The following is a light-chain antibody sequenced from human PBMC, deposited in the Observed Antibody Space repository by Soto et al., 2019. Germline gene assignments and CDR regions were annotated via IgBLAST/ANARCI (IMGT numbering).Light chain of an antibody. Sequence: QSVLTQPPSVSAAPGQRVTISCSGSFSNIGTNYVSWYQQFPGTAPKLLIVDTEKRPSGIPDRFSGSKSGTSATLAITGLQTGDEADYYCGAWDKSLRELLFGGGTKLTVL. CDR1: FSNIGTNY. CDR3: GAWDKSLRELL. V-gene: IGLV1-51*01. CDR2: DTE. J-gene: IGLJ2*01.